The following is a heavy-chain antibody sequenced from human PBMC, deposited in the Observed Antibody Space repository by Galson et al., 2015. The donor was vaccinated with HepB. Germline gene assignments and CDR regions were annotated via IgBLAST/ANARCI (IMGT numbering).Heavy chain of an antibody. D-gene: IGHD2-21*01. CDR1: GYSFTSYW. CDR2: IYPGDSDT. J-gene: IGHJ3*02. Sequence: QSGAEVKKPGESLKISCKGSGYSFTSYWIGWVRQMPGKGLEWMGIIYPGDSDTRYSPSFQGQVTISADKSISTAYLQWSSLKASDTAMYYCARITAYCGGDCYSGAFDIWGQGTMVTVSS. V-gene: IGHV5-51*03. CDR3: ARITAYCGGDCYSGAFDI.